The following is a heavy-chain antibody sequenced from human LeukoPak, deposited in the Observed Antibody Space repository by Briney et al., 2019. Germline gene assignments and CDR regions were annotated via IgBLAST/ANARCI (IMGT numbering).Heavy chain of an antibody. Sequence: PGESLKISCKGSGYSFTSYWINWVRQMPGKGLEWMGRIDPSDSYTNYSPSFQGHVTISVDKSFSTAYLQWSSLKASDTAMYYCARYCSGATCSAHNHGMDVWGQGTTVTVSS. CDR3: ARYCSGATCSAHNHGMDV. CDR1: GYSFTSYW. D-gene: IGHD2-15*01. V-gene: IGHV5-10-1*01. J-gene: IGHJ6*02. CDR2: IDPSDSYT.